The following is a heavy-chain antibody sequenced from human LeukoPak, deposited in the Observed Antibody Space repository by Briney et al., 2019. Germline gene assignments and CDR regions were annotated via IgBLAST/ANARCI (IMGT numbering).Heavy chain of an antibody. Sequence: ASVKVSCKASGGTFSSYTISWVRQAPGQGLEWMGRIIPILGIAYYAQKFQGRVTITADKSTSTAYMELSSLRSEDTAVYYCARGLNSGYYYVSAFDIWGQGTMVTVSS. D-gene: IGHD3-22*01. J-gene: IGHJ3*02. CDR2: IIPILGIA. V-gene: IGHV1-69*02. CDR1: GGTFSSYT. CDR3: ARGLNSGYYYVSAFDI.